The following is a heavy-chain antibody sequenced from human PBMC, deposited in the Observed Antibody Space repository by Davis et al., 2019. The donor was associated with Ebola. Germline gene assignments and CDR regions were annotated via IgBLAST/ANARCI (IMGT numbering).Heavy chain of an antibody. CDR2: VNPNSGNT. D-gene: IGHD3-22*01. CDR1: GYTFTSYD. CDR3: ARAVRYSAVVSRSSRKYYFDY. Sequence: AASVKVSCKASGYTFTSYDINWVRQATGQGLEWMGWVNPNSGNTGYAQKFQGRVTMTRNTSISTAYMELSSLRSEDTAVYYCARAVRYSAVVSRSSRKYYFDYWGQGTLVTVSS. V-gene: IGHV1-8*01. J-gene: IGHJ4*02.